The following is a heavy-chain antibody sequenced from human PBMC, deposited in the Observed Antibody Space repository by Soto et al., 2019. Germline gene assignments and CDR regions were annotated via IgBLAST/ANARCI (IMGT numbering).Heavy chain of an antibody. CDR3: ASLTEGFSGMDV. CDR1: GGSFSDYY. CDR2: INLSGST. Sequence: QVQLQQWGAGLLKPSETLSLTCALYGGSFSDYYWSWIRQPPGKGLEWIGEINLSGSTNYNPSLKIRVTITVDTSKNQVSLKLSSVTAADTAVYYCASLTEGFSGMDVWGQGTTVTVSS. J-gene: IGHJ6*02. V-gene: IGHV4-34*01.